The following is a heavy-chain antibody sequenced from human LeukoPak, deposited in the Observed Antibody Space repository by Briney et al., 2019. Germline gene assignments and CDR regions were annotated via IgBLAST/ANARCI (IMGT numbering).Heavy chain of an antibody. CDR3: ARGHYYDSSGYYLY. CDR2: ISAYNGNT. J-gene: IGHJ4*02. D-gene: IGHD3-22*01. V-gene: IGHV1-18*01. CDR1: GYIFAHNG. Sequence: ASVQVSCRTSGYIFAHNGISWVRQAPGQGPEWMGWISAYNGNTNYAQKLQGRVTMTTDTSTSTAYMELRSLRSDDTAVYYCARGHYYDSSGYYLYWGQGTLVTVSS.